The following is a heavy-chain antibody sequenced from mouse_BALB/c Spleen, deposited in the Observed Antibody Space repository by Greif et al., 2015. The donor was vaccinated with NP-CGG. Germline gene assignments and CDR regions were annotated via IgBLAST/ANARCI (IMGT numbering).Heavy chain of an antibody. D-gene: IGHD4-1*01. CDR3: ARPPLTGTAMDY. V-gene: IGHV5-6*01. Sequence: EVQGVESGGDLVKPGGSLKLSCAASGFTFSSYGMSWVRQTPDKRLEWVATISSGGSYTYYPDSVKGRFTISRDNAKNTLYLQMSSLKSEDTAMYYCARPPLTGTAMDYWGQGTSVTVSS. J-gene: IGHJ4*01. CDR2: ISSGGSYT. CDR1: GFTFSSYG.